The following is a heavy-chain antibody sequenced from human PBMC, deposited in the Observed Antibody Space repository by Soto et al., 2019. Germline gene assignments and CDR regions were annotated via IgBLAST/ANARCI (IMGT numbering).Heavy chain of an antibody. CDR1: GYAFTSYG. Sequence: ASVKVSCKASGYAFTSYGISWVRQAPGQGLEWMGWISAYNGNTNYAQKLQGRVTMTTDTSTSTAYMELRSLRSDDTAVYYCARGITTIGYYYYGMDVWGQWTTVTVSS. CDR2: ISAYNGNT. D-gene: IGHD3-10*02. V-gene: IGHV1-18*04. CDR3: ARGITTIGYYYYGMDV. J-gene: IGHJ6*02.